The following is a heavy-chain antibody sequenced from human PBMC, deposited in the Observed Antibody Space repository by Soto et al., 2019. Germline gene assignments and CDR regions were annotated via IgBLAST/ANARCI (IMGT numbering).Heavy chain of an antibody. J-gene: IGHJ6*02. Sequence: GGSLRLSCAASGFTFSNCGMNWVRQTPGKGLEWVSYISDSGATKHYADSVKGRFTISRDNGKDSLYLQMNSLRDEDTAVYFCARCSRNSCYSYGVDVWGQGATVTVYS. CDR2: ISDSGATK. D-gene: IGHD2-15*01. CDR3: ARCSRNSCYSYGVDV. CDR1: GFTFSNCG. V-gene: IGHV3-48*02.